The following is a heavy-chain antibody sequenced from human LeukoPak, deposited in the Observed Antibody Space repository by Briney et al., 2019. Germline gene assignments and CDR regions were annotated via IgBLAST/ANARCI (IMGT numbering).Heavy chain of an antibody. V-gene: IGHV4-34*01. CDR1: GGSFSGYY. CDR3: ARAVIAPFFDY. Sequence: SETLSLTCAVYGGSFSGYYWSWIRQPPGKGLEWIGEINHSGSTNYNPSLKSRVTISVNTSKNQFSLKLSSVTAADTAVYYCARAVIAPFFDYWGQGTLVTVSS. D-gene: IGHD3-16*02. J-gene: IGHJ4*02. CDR2: INHSGST.